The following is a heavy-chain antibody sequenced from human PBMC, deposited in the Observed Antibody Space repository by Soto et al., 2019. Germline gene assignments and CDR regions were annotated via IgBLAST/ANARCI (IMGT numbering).Heavy chain of an antibody. Sequence: PSETLFLTCTVSGGSISSSSYYWGWVRQPPGKGLEWIGSIYYSGSTYYNPSLKSRVTISVDTSKNQFSLKLSSVTAADTAVYYCARLRGSEGYYYYGMDVWGQGTTVTVSS. J-gene: IGHJ6*02. CDR1: GGSISSSSYY. V-gene: IGHV4-39*01. CDR2: IYYSGST. D-gene: IGHD3-16*01. CDR3: ARLRGSEGYYYYGMDV.